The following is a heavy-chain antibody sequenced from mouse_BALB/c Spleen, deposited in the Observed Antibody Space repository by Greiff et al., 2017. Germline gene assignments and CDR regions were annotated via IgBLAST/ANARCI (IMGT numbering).Heavy chain of an antibody. CDR1: GFTFSSYA. CDR2: ISSGGST. Sequence: EVQGVESGGGLVKPGGSLKLSCAASGFTFSSYAMSWVRQTPEKRLEWVASISSGGSTYYPDSVKGRFTISRDNARNILYLQMSSLRSEDTAMYYCARAILRYYAMDYWGQGTSVTVSS. J-gene: IGHJ4*01. CDR3: ARAILRYYAMDY. V-gene: IGHV5-6-5*01.